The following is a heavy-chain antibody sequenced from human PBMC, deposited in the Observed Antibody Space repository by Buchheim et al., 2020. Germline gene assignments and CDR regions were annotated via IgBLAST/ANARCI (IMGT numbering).Heavy chain of an antibody. CDR2: ISSSSSTI. J-gene: IGHJ4*02. V-gene: IGHV3-48*01. Sequence: EVQLVESGGGLVQPGGSLRLSCAASGFTFSSYSMNWVRQAPGKGLEWVSYISSSSSTIYYADSVKGRFTISRANAKNSLSLQMNSLRAEDTAVYYCARVVRYYYDSSGYAGRDYWGQGTL. D-gene: IGHD3-22*01. CDR1: GFTFSSYS. CDR3: ARVVRYYYDSSGYAGRDY.